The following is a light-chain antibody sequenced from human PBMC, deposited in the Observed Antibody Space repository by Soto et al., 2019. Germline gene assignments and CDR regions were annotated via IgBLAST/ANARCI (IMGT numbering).Light chain of an antibody. Sequence: IVLPTSNATISSFPWYRFTLSLRASQAVNTRLAWYQHKPGQAPRLLIYLASNRAAGVPARFSGSGSGTDFTLTISDVEPEDFAVYYCHKRQSWPRTFGQGTTVDIK. CDR2: LAS. CDR1: QAVNTR. CDR3: HKRQSWPRT. J-gene: IGKJ1*01. V-gene: IGKV3-11*01.